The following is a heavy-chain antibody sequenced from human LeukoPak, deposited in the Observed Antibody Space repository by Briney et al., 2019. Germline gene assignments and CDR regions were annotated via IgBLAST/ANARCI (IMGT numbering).Heavy chain of an antibody. CDR3: ARDRARYCSSNSCYIR. CDR1: GFYFSNYW. CDR2: IKQDGIEQ. Sequence: GGSLRLSCAASGFYFSNYWMSWVRQAPGKGLEWVPNIKQDGIEQYYVGSVKGRFTISRDNAYDSLYLQMNSLRAEDTAVYYCARDRARYCSSNSCYIRWGQGTLVTVSS. V-gene: IGHV3-7*01. J-gene: IGHJ4*02. D-gene: IGHD2-2*02.